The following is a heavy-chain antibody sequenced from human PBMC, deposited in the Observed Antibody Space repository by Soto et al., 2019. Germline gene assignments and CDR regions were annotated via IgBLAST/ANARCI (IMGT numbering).Heavy chain of an antibody. CDR2: ISYDGSKK. Sequence: GGSLRLSCAASGFTFSTYGMHWVRQAPGKGLEWVAVISYDGSKKDYADSVKGRFTISRDNSKYTLYLQTNSLRAEDTAVYYCAKSYYDSSGSSCIDQWGHGTLVTVSS. CDR1: GFTFSTYG. J-gene: IGHJ4*01. V-gene: IGHV3-30*18. CDR3: AKSYYDSSGSSCIDQ. D-gene: IGHD3-22*01.